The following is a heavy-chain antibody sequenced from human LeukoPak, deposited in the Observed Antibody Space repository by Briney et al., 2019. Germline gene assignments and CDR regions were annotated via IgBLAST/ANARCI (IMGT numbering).Heavy chain of an antibody. J-gene: IGHJ4*02. D-gene: IGHD4-11*01. CDR2: MNPNSGNT. V-gene: IGHV1-8*03. CDR3: ARLTGGSNYPMDDY. Sequence: GASVKVSCKASGYTFTSYDINWVRQATGQGLEWMGWMNPNSGNTGYAQKFQGRVTITRNTSISTAYMELSSLRSEDTAVYYCARLTGGSNYPMDDYWGQGTLVTVSS. CDR1: GYTFTSYD.